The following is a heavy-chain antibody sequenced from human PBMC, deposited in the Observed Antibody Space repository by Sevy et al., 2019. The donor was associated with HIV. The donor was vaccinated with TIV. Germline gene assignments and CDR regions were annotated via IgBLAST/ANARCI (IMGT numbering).Heavy chain of an antibody. CDR3: ARDKLPPIMVSMVRGALSYYFDY. Sequence: GGSLRLSCAASGFTFSSYGMHWVRQAPGKGLEWVAVIWYDGINKYYADSVKGRFTISRDNSKNTLYLQMNSRRAEDTAVYYCARDKLPPIMVSMVRGALSYYFDYWGQGTLVTVSS. V-gene: IGHV3-33*01. J-gene: IGHJ4*02. D-gene: IGHD3-10*01. CDR2: IWYDGINK. CDR1: GFTFSSYG.